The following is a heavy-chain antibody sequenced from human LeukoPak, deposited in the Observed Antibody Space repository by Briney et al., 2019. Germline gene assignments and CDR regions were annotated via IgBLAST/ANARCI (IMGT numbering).Heavy chain of an antibody. CDR2: IYTSGST. CDR3: AREIGDFWSGYYPYYFDY. J-gene: IGHJ4*02. V-gene: IGHV4-61*02. CDR1: GGSISSGSYY. Sequence: SETLSLTCTVSGGSISSGSYYWSWIRQPAGKGLEWIGRIYTSGSTNYNPSLKSRVTISVDTSKNQFSLKLSSVTAADTAVYYCAREIGDFWSGYYPYYFDYWGQGTLVTVSS. D-gene: IGHD3-3*01.